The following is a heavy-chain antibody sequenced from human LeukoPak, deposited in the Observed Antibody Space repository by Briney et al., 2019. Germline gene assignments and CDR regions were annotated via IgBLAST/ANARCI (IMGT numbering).Heavy chain of an antibody. D-gene: IGHD6-19*01. CDR2: ISGSGGST. Sequence: GGSLRLSCAASGFTFSSYAMSWVRQAPGKGLEWVSAISGSGGSTYYADSVKGRFTISRDNSKNTLYLQMNSLRAEDTAVYYCAKDPNSGYSSGWDARWGQGTLVTVSS. J-gene: IGHJ4*02. CDR3: AKDPNSGYSSGWDAR. CDR1: GFTFSSYA. V-gene: IGHV3-23*01.